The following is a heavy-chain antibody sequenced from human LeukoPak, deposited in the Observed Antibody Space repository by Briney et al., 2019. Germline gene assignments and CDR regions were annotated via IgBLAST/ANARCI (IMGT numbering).Heavy chain of an antibody. J-gene: IGHJ4*02. V-gene: IGHV3-73*01. Sequence: GGSLRLSCAASGFTFSGSAMHWVRQASGKGLEWVGRIRSKANSYATAYAASVKGRFTISRDDSKNTAYLQMNSLKTEDTAVYYCTRLGRQQLTQNYWGQGTLVTVSS. CDR2: IRSKANSYAT. D-gene: IGHD6-13*01. CDR1: GFTFSGSA. CDR3: TRLGRQQLTQNY.